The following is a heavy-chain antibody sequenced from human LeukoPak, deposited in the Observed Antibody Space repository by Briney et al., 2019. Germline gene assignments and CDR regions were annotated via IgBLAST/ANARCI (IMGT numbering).Heavy chain of an antibody. CDR2: IIPIFGTA. D-gene: IGHD2-2*01. Sequence: SVKVSCKASGGTFSSYAISWVRQAPGQGLEWMGGIIPIFGTANYAQKFQGRVTITTDESTSTAYMELSSLRSEDTAVYYCARAPRYCSSTSCHIYYMDVWGKGTTVTVSS. V-gene: IGHV1-69*05. J-gene: IGHJ6*03. CDR3: ARAPRYCSSTSCHIYYMDV. CDR1: GGTFSSYA.